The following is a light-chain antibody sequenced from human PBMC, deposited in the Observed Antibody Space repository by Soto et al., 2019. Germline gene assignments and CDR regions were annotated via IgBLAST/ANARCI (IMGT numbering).Light chain of an antibody. V-gene: IGLV2-14*01. CDR1: SSDVGGYNY. CDR3: SPYTSSSTLGV. J-gene: IGLJ1*01. Sequence: QSALTQPASVSGSPGRSITISCTGTSSDVGGYNYVSWYQQHPGKAPKLMIYDVSNRPSGVSNRFSGSKSGNTASLTISGLQAEDEADYYCSPYTSSSTLGVFGTGTKVTV. CDR2: DVS.